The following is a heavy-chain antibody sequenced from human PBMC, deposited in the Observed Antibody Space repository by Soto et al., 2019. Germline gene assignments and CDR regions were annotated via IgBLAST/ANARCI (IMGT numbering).Heavy chain of an antibody. Sequence: ASVKVSCKASGYTFTSYAMHWVRQATGQRLEWMGWINAGNGNTKYSQKFQGRVTITRDTSASTAYMELSSLRSEDTAVYYCARGAGSWRVTYYYYYMDVWGKGTTVTVSS. CDR2: INAGNGNT. CDR3: ARGAGSWRVTYYYYYMDV. D-gene: IGHD6-13*01. J-gene: IGHJ6*03. CDR1: GYTFTSYA. V-gene: IGHV1-3*01.